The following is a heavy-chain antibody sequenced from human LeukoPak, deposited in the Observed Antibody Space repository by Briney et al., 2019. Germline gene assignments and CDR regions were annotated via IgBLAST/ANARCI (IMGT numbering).Heavy chain of an antibody. D-gene: IGHD6-19*01. V-gene: IGHV4-59*01. CDR3: ARGGSSGRRYFDY. CDR1: GDSISYFY. CDR2: IYFSGSS. Sequence: SETLSLTCSVSGDSISYFYWSWIRQAAGKGLEWIGYIYFSGSSNYNPSLKSRVTISVDTSKNQFSLKLSSVTAADTAVYYCARGGSSGRRYFDYWGQGTLVTVSS. J-gene: IGHJ4*02.